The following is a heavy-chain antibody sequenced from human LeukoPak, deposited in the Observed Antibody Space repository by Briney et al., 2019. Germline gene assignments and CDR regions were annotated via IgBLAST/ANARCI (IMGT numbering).Heavy chain of an antibody. D-gene: IGHD1-14*01. CDR3: AIREPIGY. Sequence: GGSLRLSCAASGFTFRNYAMYWVRQAPGKGLEWVSAISSSDANTYYADSVKGRFTISRDNSKNTLYLQMNSPRAEDTALYYCAIREPIGYWGQGTLVTVSS. CDR1: GFTFRNYA. CDR2: ISSSDANT. V-gene: IGHV3-23*01. J-gene: IGHJ4*02.